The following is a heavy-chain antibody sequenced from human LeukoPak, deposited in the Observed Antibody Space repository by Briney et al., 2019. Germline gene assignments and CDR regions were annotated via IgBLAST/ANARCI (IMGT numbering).Heavy chain of an antibody. Sequence: SETLSLTCTVSGGSIGSGGYYWSWIRQHPGKGLEWIGYIYYSGSTYYNPSLKGRVTISVDTSKNQFSPKLSSVTAADTAVYYCARYRIGYCSSTSCPGFFDYWGQGTLVTVSS. CDR1: GGSIGSGGYY. J-gene: IGHJ4*02. CDR2: IYYSGST. D-gene: IGHD2-2*01. V-gene: IGHV4-31*03. CDR3: ARYRIGYCSSTSCPGFFDY.